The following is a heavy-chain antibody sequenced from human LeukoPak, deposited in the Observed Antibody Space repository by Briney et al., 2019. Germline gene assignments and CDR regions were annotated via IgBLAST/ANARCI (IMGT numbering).Heavy chain of an antibody. CDR2: INHSGST. Sequence: SETLSLTCAVYGGSFSGYYWSWIRQPPGKGPEWIGEINHSGSTNYNPSLKSRVTISVDTSKNQFSLKLSSVTAADTAVYYCARVLETTVTLDYWGQGTLVTVSS. J-gene: IGHJ4*02. CDR1: GGSFSGYY. CDR3: ARVLETTVTLDY. V-gene: IGHV4-34*01. D-gene: IGHD4-17*01.